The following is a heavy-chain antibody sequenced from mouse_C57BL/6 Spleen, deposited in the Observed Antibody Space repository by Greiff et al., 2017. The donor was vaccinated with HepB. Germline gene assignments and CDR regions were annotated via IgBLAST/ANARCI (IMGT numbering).Heavy chain of an antibody. CDR2: ISSGSSTI. CDR1: GFTFSDYG. CDR3: ARDIHYAMDY. J-gene: IGHJ4*01. Sequence: EVHLVESGGGLVKPGGSLKLSCAASGFTFSDYGMHWVRQAPEKGLEWVAYISSGSSTIYYADTVKGRFTISRDNAKNTLFLQMTSLRSEDTAMYYCARDIHYAMDYWGQGTSVTVSS. V-gene: IGHV5-17*01.